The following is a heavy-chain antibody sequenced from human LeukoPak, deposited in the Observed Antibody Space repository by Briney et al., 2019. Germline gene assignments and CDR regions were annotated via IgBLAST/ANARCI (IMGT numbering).Heavy chain of an antibody. CDR1: GGSFSGYY. CDR2: INHSGST. J-gene: IGHJ6*03. D-gene: IGHD5-18*01. CDR3: ARGRQLWRKNYYYYMDV. Sequence: SETLSLTCAVYGGSFSGYYWSWVRQPPGKGLEWIGEINHSGSTNYNPSLKSRVTISVDTSKNQFSLKLSSVTAADTAVYYCARGRQLWRKNYYYYMDVWGKGTTVTVPS. V-gene: IGHV4-34*01.